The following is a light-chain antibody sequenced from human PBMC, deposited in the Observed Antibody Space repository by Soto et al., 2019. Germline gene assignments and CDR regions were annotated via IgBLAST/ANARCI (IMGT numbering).Light chain of an antibody. CDR3: SSYAGNSRYV. J-gene: IGLJ1*01. Sequence: QSVLTQPPSASGSPGQSVTISCTGTSSDVGRYNYISWYQQRPGKAPKLIISEVSKRPSGVPDRLSGFKYGNTASLTVSGLQAEDEADYYCSSYAGNSRYVFGTGTKVT. CDR2: EVS. V-gene: IGLV2-8*01. CDR1: SSDVGRYNY.